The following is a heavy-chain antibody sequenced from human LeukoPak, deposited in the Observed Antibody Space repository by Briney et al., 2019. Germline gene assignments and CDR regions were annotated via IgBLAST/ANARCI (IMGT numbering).Heavy chain of an antibody. CDR3: ARGGRYCSSTSCYSSL. CDR2: IYSGGST. CDR1: GFTVSSNY. D-gene: IGHD2-2*01. Sequence: PGGSLRLSRAASGFTVSSNYMSWVRQAPGKGLEWVSVIYSGGSTYHADSVKGRFTISRDNSKNTLYLQMNSLRAEDTAVYYCARGGRYCSSTSCYSSLWGRGTLVTVSS. J-gene: IGHJ2*01. V-gene: IGHV3-66*01.